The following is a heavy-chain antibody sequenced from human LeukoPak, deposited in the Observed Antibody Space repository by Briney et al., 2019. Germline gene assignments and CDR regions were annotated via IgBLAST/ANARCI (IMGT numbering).Heavy chain of an antibody. CDR1: GYTFTSYY. Sequence: ASVKVSCKASGYTFTSYYMHWVRQAPGQGLEWMGIFNPSGGSTSYAQKFQGRVTMTRDTSTSTVYMELSSLRSEDTAVYYCAREAPRGPYFDYWGQGTLVTVSS. D-gene: IGHD2-15*01. J-gene: IGHJ4*02. V-gene: IGHV1-46*01. CDR3: AREAPRGPYFDY. CDR2: FNPSGGST.